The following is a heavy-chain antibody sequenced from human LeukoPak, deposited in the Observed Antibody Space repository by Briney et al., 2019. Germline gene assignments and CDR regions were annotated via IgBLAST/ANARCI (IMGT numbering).Heavy chain of an antibody. CDR1: GYAFTSYY. V-gene: IGHV1-46*01. CDR3: ATMPLPPLGYL. CDR2: INPSGGST. Sequence: EASVKVSCKASGYAFTSYYMHWVRQAPGQGLEWMGIINPSGGSTSYAQKFQGRVTMTEDTSTDTAYMELSSLRSEDTAVYYCATMPLPPLGYLWGQGTLVTVSS. D-gene: IGHD1/OR15-1a*01. J-gene: IGHJ5*02.